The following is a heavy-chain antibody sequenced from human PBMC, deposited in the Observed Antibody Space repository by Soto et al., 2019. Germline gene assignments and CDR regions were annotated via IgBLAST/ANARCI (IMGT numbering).Heavy chain of an antibody. J-gene: IGHJ6*02. V-gene: IGHV1-69*13. CDR1: GGTFSSYA. D-gene: IGHD2-21*01. CDR3: ARSPVWRYYYYGMDL. CDR2: IIPIFGTA. Sequence: SVKVSCKASGGTFSSYAISWVRQAPGQGLEWMGGIIPIFGTANYAQKFQGRVTITADESTSTAYMELSSLRSEDTAVYYCARSPVWRYYYYGMDLWGQGNTVTVSS.